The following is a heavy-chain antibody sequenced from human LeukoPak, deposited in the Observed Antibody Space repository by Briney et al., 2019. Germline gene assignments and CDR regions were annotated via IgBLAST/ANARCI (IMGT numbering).Heavy chain of an antibody. V-gene: IGHV3-33*06. J-gene: IGHJ3*02. CDR2: IWSNGVNK. CDR3: VKERSPFDAFDI. CDR1: GFTFRNYG. Sequence: GGSLRLSCAASGFTFRNYGMHWVRQTPGKGLEWVAVIWSNGVNKYYGGSVKGRFTTSRDNSENTLSLQMNDLRAEDTGVYYCVKERSPFDAFDIWGQGTVVTVS.